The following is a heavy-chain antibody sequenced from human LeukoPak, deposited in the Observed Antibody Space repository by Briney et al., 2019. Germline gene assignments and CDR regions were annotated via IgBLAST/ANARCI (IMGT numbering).Heavy chain of an antibody. CDR3: TRSGGPRYSGTTYYFDY. CDR1: GFTFSSYG. D-gene: IGHD1-26*01. V-gene: IGHV3-48*01. J-gene: IGHJ4*02. CDR2: ITSSSSTI. Sequence: GGSLRLSCAASGFTFSSYGMHWVRQAPGKGLEWVSYITSSSSTISYADSVKGRFTISRDNAKNSLYLQMNSLRAEDTAVYYCTRSGGPRYSGTTYYFDYWGQGTLVTVSS.